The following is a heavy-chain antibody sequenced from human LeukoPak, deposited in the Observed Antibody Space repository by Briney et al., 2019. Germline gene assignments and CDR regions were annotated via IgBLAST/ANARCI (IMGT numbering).Heavy chain of an antibody. D-gene: IGHD4-23*01. Sequence: SETLSLTCTVSGGSINGYSWTWIRQPPGKGLELIGCVYHSGTTDSNPSLRSRLTMSADTSNNQFSLKLSSVTAADTAVYYCATADYGGLVVYWGQGTLVTVSS. V-gene: IGHV4-59*12. J-gene: IGHJ4*02. CDR2: VYHSGTT. CDR1: GGSINGYS. CDR3: ATADYGGLVVY.